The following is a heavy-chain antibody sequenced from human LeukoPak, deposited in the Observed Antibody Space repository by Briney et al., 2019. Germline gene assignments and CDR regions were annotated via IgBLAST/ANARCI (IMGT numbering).Heavy chain of an antibody. CDR1: GFTFSSYG. CDR3: ARILSFSHYYDSSGYAIDY. J-gene: IGHJ4*02. Sequence: PGGSLRLSCAASGFTFSSYGMSWVRQAPGKGLEWVSAISGSGGSTYYADSVKGRFTISRDNSKNTLYLQMNSLGAEDTAVYYCARILSFSHYYDSSGYAIDYWGQGTLVTVSS. V-gene: IGHV3-23*01. D-gene: IGHD3-22*01. CDR2: ISGSGGST.